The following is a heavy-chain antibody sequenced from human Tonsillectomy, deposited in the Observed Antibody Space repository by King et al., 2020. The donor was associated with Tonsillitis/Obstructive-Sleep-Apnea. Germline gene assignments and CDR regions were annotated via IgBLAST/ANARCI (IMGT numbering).Heavy chain of an antibody. Sequence: VQLVESGAEVKKPGASVKVSCKASGYTFTSYDINWVRQATGQGLEWMGWMNPNSGKTGYAQKFQGRVTMTRNTSISTAYMELSSLRSEDTAVYYCARDYYDSSGHYMDVWGKGTTVTVSS. V-gene: IGHV1-8*01. J-gene: IGHJ6*03. D-gene: IGHD3-22*01. CDR1: GYTFTSYD. CDR2: MNPNSGKT. CDR3: ARDYYDSSGHYMDV.